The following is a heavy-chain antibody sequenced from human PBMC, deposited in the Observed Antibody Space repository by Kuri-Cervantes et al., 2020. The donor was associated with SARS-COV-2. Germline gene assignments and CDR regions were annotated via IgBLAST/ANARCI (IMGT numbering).Heavy chain of an antibody. CDR2: ISGSGGST. J-gene: IGHJ6*03. D-gene: IGHD3-10*01. Sequence: GGSLRLSCAASGSTFSSYAMSWVRQAPGKGPEWVSTISGSGGSTYYADSVKGRFTISRDNSKNTLYLQMNSLRAEDTAVYYCAKDFGFRGFYYYYYMDVWGKGTTVTVSS. V-gene: IGHV3-23*01. CDR1: GSTFSSYA. CDR3: AKDFGFRGFYYYYYMDV.